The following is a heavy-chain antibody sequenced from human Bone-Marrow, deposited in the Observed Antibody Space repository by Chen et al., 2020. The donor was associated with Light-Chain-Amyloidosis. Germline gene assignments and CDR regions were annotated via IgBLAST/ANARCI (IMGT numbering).Heavy chain of an antibody. Sequence: LVQSGAEVKKPGASVKVSCKASGYTFTGYYMHWVRQAPGQGLEWMGWINPNSGGTNYAQKFQGRVTMTRDTSISTAXXXXSRLRSDDTAVYYCARDITGTTSPSDYWGQGTLVTVSS. CDR3: ARDITGTTSPSDY. CDR2: INPNSGGT. V-gene: IGHV1-2*02. J-gene: IGHJ4*02. D-gene: IGHD1-7*01. CDR1: GYTFTGYY.